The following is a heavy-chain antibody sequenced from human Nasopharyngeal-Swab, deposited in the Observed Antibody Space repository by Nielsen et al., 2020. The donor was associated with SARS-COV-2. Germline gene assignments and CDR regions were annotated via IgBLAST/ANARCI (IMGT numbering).Heavy chain of an antibody. CDR3: ADLGYCSSTSCFQH. CDR1: GYTFTSSD. D-gene: IGHD2-2*01. Sequence: ASVKVSCKASGYTFTSSDINWVRQATGQRLEWMGWMNPNSGNAGYAQKFQGRVTITRDTSASTAYMELSSLRSEDTAVYYCADLGYCSSTSCFQHWGQGTLVTVSS. V-gene: IGHV1-8*01. J-gene: IGHJ1*01. CDR2: MNPNSGNA.